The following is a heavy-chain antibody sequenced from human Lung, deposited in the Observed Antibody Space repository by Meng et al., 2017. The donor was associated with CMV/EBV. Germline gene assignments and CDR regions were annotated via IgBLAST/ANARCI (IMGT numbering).Heavy chain of an antibody. D-gene: IGHD6-25*01. CDR1: GFTFSSYD. CDR3: TRRADYFDY. Sequence: GESLKISCAASGFTFSSYDMNWVRQAPGKALEWVAVISIDGSSKFYADSMKGRFTISRDNSKNTLFLQVNSLRPEDTAVYYCTRRADYFDYWGPGTLVTVSP. V-gene: IGHV3-30*04. CDR2: ISIDGSSK. J-gene: IGHJ4*02.